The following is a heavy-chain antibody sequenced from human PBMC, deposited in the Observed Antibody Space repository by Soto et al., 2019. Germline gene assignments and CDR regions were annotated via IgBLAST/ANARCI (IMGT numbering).Heavy chain of an antibody. V-gene: IGHV1-3*01. CDR1: GYTFTSYA. Sequence: ASVKVSCKASGYTFTSYAMHWVRQAPGQRLEWMGWINAGNGNTKYSQKFQGRVTITRDTSASTAYMELSGLRSEDTAVYYCARVMVRGVIKVFFDIWGQGTMVTVSS. CDR2: INAGNGNT. J-gene: IGHJ3*02. D-gene: IGHD3-10*01. CDR3: ARVMVRGVIKVFFDI.